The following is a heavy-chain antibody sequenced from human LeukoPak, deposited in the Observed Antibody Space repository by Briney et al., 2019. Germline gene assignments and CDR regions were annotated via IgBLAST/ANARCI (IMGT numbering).Heavy chain of an antibody. J-gene: IGHJ3*02. CDR3: ASLVSSAAGAFDI. Sequence: ASVKVSFKSTGGTFSSYAISWVRQAPGQGLEWMGGIIPIFGTANYAQKFQGRVTISADESTSTAYVELSSLRSEDTAVYYCASLVSSAAGAFDIWGQGTMVTVSS. CDR2: IIPIFGTA. V-gene: IGHV1-69*13. D-gene: IGHD6-13*01. CDR1: GGTFSSYA.